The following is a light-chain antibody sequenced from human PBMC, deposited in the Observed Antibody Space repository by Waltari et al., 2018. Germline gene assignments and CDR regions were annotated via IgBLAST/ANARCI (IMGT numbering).Light chain of an antibody. J-gene: IGLJ2*01. CDR1: NIEAKS. V-gene: IGLV3-21*02. Sequence: SYVLTQPHSVSVAPGQTARITCGGDNIEAKSVHRYQQKPGQAPVVVVFDDSDRPSGIPERFSGANSGNTATLTISRVEGGDEADYFCQVWDSSGDLLVIFGGGTKLTVL. CDR2: DDS. CDR3: QVWDSSGDLLVI.